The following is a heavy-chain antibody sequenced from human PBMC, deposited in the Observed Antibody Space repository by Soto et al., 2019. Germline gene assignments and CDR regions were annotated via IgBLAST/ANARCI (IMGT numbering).Heavy chain of an antibody. V-gene: IGHV3-23*01. CDR1: GFTFSSYT. D-gene: IGHD7-27*01. J-gene: IGHJ4*02. CDR2: ISSSGGST. CDR3: AKGWGDY. Sequence: EVQLLESGGGLVQPGGSLRLSCAASGFTFSSYTMSWVRQGPGKGLEWVSGISSSGGSTVYADSVKGRFTTSRDNFKNPLYLQMTTLRAEDTAVYYCAKGWGDYWRQGPPVTVSS.